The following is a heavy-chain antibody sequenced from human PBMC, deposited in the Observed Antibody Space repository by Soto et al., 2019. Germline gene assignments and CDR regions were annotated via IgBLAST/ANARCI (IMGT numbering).Heavy chain of an antibody. CDR3: AKDASRWFYYYYGMDV. J-gene: IGHJ6*02. CDR2: ISGYNDNT. D-gene: IGHD2-15*01. V-gene: IGHV1-18*01. Sequence: IYLVQSGPEVRKPGASVKVSCKASGYIFSNFGISWVRQAPGQGLEWMGWISGYNDNTNYAQKFQGRVRMTTDISTSTADMELTTMRSEDTAVYYCAKDASRWFYYYYGMDVWGQGTTVTVSS. CDR1: GYIFSNFG.